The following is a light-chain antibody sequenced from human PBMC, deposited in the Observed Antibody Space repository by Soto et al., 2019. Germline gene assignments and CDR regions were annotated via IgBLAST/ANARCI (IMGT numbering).Light chain of an antibody. CDR2: GAS. V-gene: IGKV3-15*01. Sequence: EVVMTQSRTTLSLSPGERATLSCRASQSVSSSLAWYQQKPGQAPRLLIYGASTRAAGIPDRFSGSGSETEFTLSISSLQAEDFAIYYCQQYNNWCTFGQGTKVEIK. CDR3: QQYNNWCT. J-gene: IGKJ1*01. CDR1: QSVSSS.